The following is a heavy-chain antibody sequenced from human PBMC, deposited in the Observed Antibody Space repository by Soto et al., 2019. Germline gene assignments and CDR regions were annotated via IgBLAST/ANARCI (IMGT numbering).Heavy chain of an antibody. CDR2: ISGSGGST. J-gene: IGHJ3*02. CDR1: GFTFSSYA. D-gene: IGHD3-3*01. V-gene: IGHV3-23*01. CDR3: AIVVLLEWLSYDAFDI. Sequence: GGSLRLSCAASGFTFSSYAMSWVRQAPGKGLEWVSAISGSGGSTYYADSVKGRFTISRDNSKNTLYLQMNSLRAEDTAVYYCAIVVLLEWLSYDAFDIWGQGTMVTVSS.